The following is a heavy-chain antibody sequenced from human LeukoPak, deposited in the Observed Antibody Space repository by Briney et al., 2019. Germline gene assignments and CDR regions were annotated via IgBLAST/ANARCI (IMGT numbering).Heavy chain of an antibody. Sequence: SETLSLTCTVSGGSVSSGSYYWSWVRQPPGKGLEWIGYIYYSGSTNYNPSLKSRVTISVDTSKNQFSLKLSSVTAADTAVYYCARDRVAAAGSFDYWGQGTLVTVSS. V-gene: IGHV4-61*01. CDR1: GGSVSSGSYY. CDR2: IYYSGST. CDR3: ARDRVAAAGSFDY. D-gene: IGHD6-13*01. J-gene: IGHJ4*02.